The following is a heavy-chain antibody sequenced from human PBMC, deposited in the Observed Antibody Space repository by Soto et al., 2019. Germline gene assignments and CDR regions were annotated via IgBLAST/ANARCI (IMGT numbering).Heavy chain of an antibody. CDR2: IYYSGRK. J-gene: IGHJ4*02. V-gene: IGHV4-59*08. CDR1: GGPISRYY. CDR3: ASSYYYKGPFDY. D-gene: IGHD3-10*01. Sequence: SETLSLTYTVSGGPISRYYWSCIRQHPGKGLEWIGYIYYSGRKNYNTYLKSRVNISVDTSKNQFSMKLSSVTAADTAVYYCASSYYYKGPFDYWGQGTLVTVSS.